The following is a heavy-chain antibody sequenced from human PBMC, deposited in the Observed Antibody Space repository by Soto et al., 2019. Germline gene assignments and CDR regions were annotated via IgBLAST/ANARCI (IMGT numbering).Heavy chain of an antibody. V-gene: IGHV4-39*01. CDR1: GGSISSGSDY. Sequence: SETLSLTCTVSGGSISSGSDYWGWIRQPPGEGLEWIPSITFSGTTYDNPSRKSRVTISVETSKNQFSLKLDSVTAADTAVYYCARVSGPWGQGTLVTVSS. J-gene: IGHJ5*02. D-gene: IGHD3-10*01. CDR3: ARVSGP. CDR2: ITFSGTT.